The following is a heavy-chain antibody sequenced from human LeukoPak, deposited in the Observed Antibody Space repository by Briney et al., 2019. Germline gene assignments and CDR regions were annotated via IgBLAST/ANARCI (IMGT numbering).Heavy chain of an antibody. V-gene: IGHV5-51*01. D-gene: IGHD1-1*01. Sequence: GASLMISFKCSGSTFSNYWIGWVRPLPGKGLEWMGIIYPGDSDTRYSPSFQGQVTISADKSSSTVYLQRSSLKASDTAMYYCARRASSTAIRFDYWDQGTLVTVSS. J-gene: IGHJ4*02. CDR1: GSTFSNYW. CDR2: IYPGDSDT. CDR3: ARRASSTAIRFDY.